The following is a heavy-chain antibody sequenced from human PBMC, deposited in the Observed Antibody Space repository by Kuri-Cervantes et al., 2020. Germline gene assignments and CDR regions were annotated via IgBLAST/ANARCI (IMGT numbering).Heavy chain of an antibody. J-gene: IGHJ5*02. Sequence: SETLSLTCSVSGGSISSSYYCGWIRQPPGKGLEWIGSVYYSVSTYYNPSLKRRVTISVDTSKNQFSLKLSSVTAADTAVYYCASSPLTIFGVSGGCWFDPWGQGTLVTVSS. V-gene: IGHV4-39*01. D-gene: IGHD3-3*01. CDR3: ASSPLTIFGVSGGCWFDP. CDR1: GGSISSSYY. CDR2: VYYSVST.